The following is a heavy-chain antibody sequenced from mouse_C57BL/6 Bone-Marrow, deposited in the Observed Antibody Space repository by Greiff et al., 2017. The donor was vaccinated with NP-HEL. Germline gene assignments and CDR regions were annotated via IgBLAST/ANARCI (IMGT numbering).Heavy chain of an antibody. CDR1: GYTFTDYY. CDR2: IYPGSGNT. J-gene: IGHJ3*01. D-gene: IGHD1-1*01. V-gene: IGHV1-76*01. Sequence: QVQLQQSGAELVRPGASVKLSCKASGYTFTDYYINWVKQRPGQGLEWIARIYPGSGNTYYNEKFKGKATLTAEKSSSTAYMQLSSLTSEDSAVYFCARSKSRYWFAYWGQGTLVTVSA. CDR3: ARSKSRYWFAY.